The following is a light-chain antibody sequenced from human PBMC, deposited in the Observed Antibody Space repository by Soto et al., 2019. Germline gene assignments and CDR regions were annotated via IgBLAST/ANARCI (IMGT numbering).Light chain of an antibody. CDR3: QQHGTSPI. CDR2: GAS. J-gene: IGKJ4*01. CDR1: QAVSSIL. Sequence: EVLLTQSPGTLSLSPGERATLSCRASQAVSSILLAWYQQKPGQGPSLLIYGASSRATGIPDRFSGSGSGTDFTLTVSRLEPEDFAVYYCQQHGTSPIFGGGTKVEIK. V-gene: IGKV3-20*01.